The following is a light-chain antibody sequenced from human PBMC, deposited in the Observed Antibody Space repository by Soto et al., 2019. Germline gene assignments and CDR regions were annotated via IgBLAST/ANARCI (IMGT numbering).Light chain of an antibody. V-gene: IGKV1-5*03. J-gene: IGKJ1*01. CDR2: KAS. CDR1: QTISSW. Sequence: DIQMTQSPSTLSGSVGDRVTITCRASQTISSWLAWYQQKPGKAPKLLIYKASTLKSGVPSRFSGSGSRTALTLTIRSLQLDAFAIYYCQHYNSQWTFGQGTKVDIK. CDR3: QHYNSQWT.